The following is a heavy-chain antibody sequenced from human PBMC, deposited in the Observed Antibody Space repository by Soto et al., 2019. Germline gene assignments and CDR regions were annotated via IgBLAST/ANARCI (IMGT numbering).Heavy chain of an antibody. CDR3: ARNAGYGDYGWFDP. D-gene: IGHD4-17*01. CDR1: GYTFTGYY. J-gene: IGHJ5*02. V-gene: IGHV1-2*04. CDR2: INPNSGGT. Sequence: QVQPVQSGAEVKKPGASVKVSCKASGYTFTGYYMHWVRQAPGQGLEWMGWINPNSGGTNYAQKFQGWVTMTRDTSISTAYMELSRLRSDDTAVYYCARNAGYGDYGWFDPWGQGTLVTVSS.